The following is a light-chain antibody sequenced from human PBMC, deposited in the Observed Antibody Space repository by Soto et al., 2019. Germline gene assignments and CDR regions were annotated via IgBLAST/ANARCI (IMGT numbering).Light chain of an antibody. CDR3: QSYDSSLSGYVV. CDR2: GNS. J-gene: IGLJ2*01. V-gene: IGLV1-40*01. CDR1: SSNIGAGYD. Sequence: QSVLTQPPSVSGAPGQRVTISCTGSSSNIGAGYDVHWYQQLPGTAPKLLIYGNSNRTSGVPDRFSGSKSGTSASLAITGLQAEDEAVYYCQSYDSSLSGYVVFGGGTKVTVL.